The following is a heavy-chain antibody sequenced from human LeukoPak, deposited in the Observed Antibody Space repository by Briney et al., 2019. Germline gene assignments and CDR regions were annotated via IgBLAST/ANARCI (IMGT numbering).Heavy chain of an antibody. CDR3: ARDYVLAAAGY. CDR1: GYTFTSYD. CDR2: INPNSGNT. V-gene: IGHV1-8*01. J-gene: IGHJ4*02. Sequence: ASVKVSCKASGYTFTSYDINWVRQATGQGLEWMGRINPNSGNTGYAQKFQGRVTMTRNTSISTAYMELSSLRSEDTAVYYCARDYVLAAAGYWGQGTLVTVSS. D-gene: IGHD6-13*01.